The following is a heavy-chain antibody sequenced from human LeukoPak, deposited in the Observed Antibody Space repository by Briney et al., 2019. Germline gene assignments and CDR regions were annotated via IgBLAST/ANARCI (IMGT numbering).Heavy chain of an antibody. Sequence: GRSLRLSCAASGFTLSSYAMHWVSQARGKGLEWVAVISYDGSNKYYADSVKGRFTIPRDNSKNTLYLQMNSLRAEDTAVYYCARDSGFRYCSSTSCYEYYFDYWGQGSLVTVSS. J-gene: IGHJ4*02. CDR1: GFTLSSYA. V-gene: IGHV3-30*04. D-gene: IGHD2-2*01. CDR3: ARDSGFRYCSSTSCYEYYFDY. CDR2: ISYDGSNK.